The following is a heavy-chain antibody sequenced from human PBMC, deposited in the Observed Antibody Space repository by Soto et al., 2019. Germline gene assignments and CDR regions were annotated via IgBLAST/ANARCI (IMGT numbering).Heavy chain of an antibody. CDR1: GYTFTNHY. J-gene: IGHJ4*02. CDR3: ARAPWDRVRGFKEFEY. CDR2: INPNDGST. Sequence: QVPLVQSGAEVKKPGASVKVSCTASGYTFTNHYLHWVRQAPGQGLEWMGVINPNDGSTSYTQKFQGRVTMTRDTSTSTVYMELTSLRSEDTAVYYCARAPWDRVRGFKEFEYWGQGTLVTLSS. D-gene: IGHD3-10*01. V-gene: IGHV1-46*01.